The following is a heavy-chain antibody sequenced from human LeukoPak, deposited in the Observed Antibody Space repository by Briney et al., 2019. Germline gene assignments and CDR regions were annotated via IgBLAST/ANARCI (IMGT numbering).Heavy chain of an antibody. CDR3: ARLDLTTVTIGGFDY. J-gene: IGHJ4*02. CDR2: INPSGGSTTNAGST. Sequence: ASVKVSCKASGYTFTSYYIHWVRQAPGQGLEWMGIINPSGGSTTNAGSTSYAPKFQGRVTMTTDKSTSTVYMELSRLRSDDTAVYYCARLDLTTVTIGGFDYWGQGTLVTVSS. D-gene: IGHD4-17*01. V-gene: IGHV1-46*01. CDR1: GYTFTSYY.